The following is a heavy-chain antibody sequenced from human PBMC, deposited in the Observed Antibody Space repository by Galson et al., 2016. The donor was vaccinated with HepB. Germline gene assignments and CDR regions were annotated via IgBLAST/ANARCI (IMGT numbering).Heavy chain of an antibody. CDR3: ARDKHGGGWPPIFNY. Sequence: SVKVSCKASGYTFNGYYIAWVRQAPGQGLAWVGWISAYSGKTNYAQNLQGRVTMTTDTSTSTAYMELRSLRSDDTAIYYCARDKHGGGWPPIFNYWGQGTLVTVSS. J-gene: IGHJ4*02. V-gene: IGHV1-18*04. CDR2: ISAYSGKT. CDR1: GYTFNGYY. D-gene: IGHD6-19*01.